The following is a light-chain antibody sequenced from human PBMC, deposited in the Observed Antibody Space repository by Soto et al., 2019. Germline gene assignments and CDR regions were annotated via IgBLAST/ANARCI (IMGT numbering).Light chain of an antibody. CDR3: QQYGSSGT. J-gene: IGKJ1*01. CDR1: QSVSSSY. V-gene: IGKV3-20*01. Sequence: DIVLTQNPGTLSLSPGERATLSCRASQSVSSSYLAWYQQKPGQAPRLLIYGASSRATGIPDRFSGSGSGTDFTLTISRLEPEDFAVYYCQQYGSSGTFGQGTKVDIK. CDR2: GAS.